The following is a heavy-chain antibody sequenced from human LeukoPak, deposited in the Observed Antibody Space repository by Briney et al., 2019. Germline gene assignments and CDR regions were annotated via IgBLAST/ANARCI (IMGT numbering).Heavy chain of an antibody. CDR3: ASRAAGGYDYYFDY. J-gene: IGHJ4*02. V-gene: IGHV1-18*01. D-gene: IGHD5-12*01. Sequence: ASVKVSCKASGYTFTSYGISWVQQAPGQGLEWMGWISAYNGNTNYAQKLQGRVTMTTDTSTSTAYMELRSLRSDDTAVYYCASRAAGGYDYYFDYWGQGTLITVSS. CDR1: GYTFTSYG. CDR2: ISAYNGNT.